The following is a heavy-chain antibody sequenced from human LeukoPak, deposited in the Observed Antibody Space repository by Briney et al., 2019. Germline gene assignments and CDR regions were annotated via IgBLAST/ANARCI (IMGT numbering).Heavy chain of an antibody. J-gene: IGHJ3*02. V-gene: IGHV4-59*12. CDR3: ARENDYYYDSSGYAFDI. D-gene: IGHD3-22*01. CDR1: GGSISSYY. Sequence: SETLSLTCTVSGGSISSYYWSWIRQPPGKGLEWIGYIYYSGSTNYNPSLKSRVTISVDTSKNQFSLKLSSVTAADTAVYYCARENDYYYDSSGYAFDIWGQGTMVTVSS. CDR2: IYYSGST.